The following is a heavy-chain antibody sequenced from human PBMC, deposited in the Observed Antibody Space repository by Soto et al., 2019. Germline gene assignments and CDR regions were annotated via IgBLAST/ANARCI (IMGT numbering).Heavy chain of an antibody. Sequence: QVQLVQSGAEVKKPGASVKVSCKASGYTFTSYGISWVRQAPGQGLEWMGWISAYNGNTNYAQKLQGRVTMTTDTSTSTAYMELRSLRSDDTAVYYCASREYCSSTSCYSYHYYGMDVWGQGTTVTVSS. CDR1: GYTFTSYG. J-gene: IGHJ6*02. D-gene: IGHD2-2*02. CDR3: ASREYCSSTSCYSYHYYGMDV. V-gene: IGHV1-18*04. CDR2: ISAYNGNT.